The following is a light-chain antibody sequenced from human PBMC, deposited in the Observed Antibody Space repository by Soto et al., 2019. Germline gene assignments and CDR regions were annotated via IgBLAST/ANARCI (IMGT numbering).Light chain of an antibody. CDR3: QQYNDYWT. CDR2: DAS. V-gene: IGKV1-5*01. J-gene: IGKJ1*01. CDR1: QSISSW. Sequence: DIQMTQSPSTLSVSVGSRVTITCRASQSISSWLAWYQQKPGKAPKLLIYDASSLESGVPSRFSGSGSGTEFTLTISSLQPDDFATYYCQQYNDYWTFGQGTKVDI.